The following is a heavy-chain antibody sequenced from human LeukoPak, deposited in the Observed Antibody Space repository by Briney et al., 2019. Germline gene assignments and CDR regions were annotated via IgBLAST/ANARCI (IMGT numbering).Heavy chain of an antibody. V-gene: IGHV1-2*02. CDR3: ARVQAGYYGSGSCPDAFDI. CDR2: INPNSGGT. D-gene: IGHD3-10*01. Sequence: ASVKVSCKASGYTFTGYYMHWVRQAPGQGLEWMGWINPNSGGTNYAQKFQGRVTMTRDTSISTAYMELSRLRSDDTAVYYCARVQAGYYGSGSCPDAFDIWGQGTMVTVSS. CDR1: GYTFTGYY. J-gene: IGHJ3*02.